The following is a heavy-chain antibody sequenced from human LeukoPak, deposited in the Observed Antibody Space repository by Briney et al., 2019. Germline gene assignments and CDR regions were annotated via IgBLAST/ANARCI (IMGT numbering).Heavy chain of an antibody. CDR2: IYYSGST. CDR1: GGSISSSSYY. Sequence: PSETLSLTCTVSGGSISSSSYYWGWIRQPPGKGLEWIGSIYYSGSTYYNPSLKSRVTISVDTSKNQFSLKLSSVTAADTAMYYCARTNWGGDYFDYWGQGTLVTVSS. D-gene: IGHD7-27*01. J-gene: IGHJ4*02. V-gene: IGHV4-39*07. CDR3: ARTNWGGDYFDY.